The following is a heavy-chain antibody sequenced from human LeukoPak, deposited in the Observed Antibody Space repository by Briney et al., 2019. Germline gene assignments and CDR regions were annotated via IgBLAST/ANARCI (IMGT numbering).Heavy chain of an antibody. J-gene: IGHJ4*02. Sequence: GGSLSLSCAASGFTFSNYWMSWVRQAPGEGLEWVANIKEDGSEKYYVDSVKGRFTISRDNARDSLYLQMNSLRAEDTAVYYCASGRQLGYWGQGTLVTVSS. CDR1: GFTFSNYW. CDR2: IKEDGSEK. D-gene: IGHD6-13*01. V-gene: IGHV3-7*01. CDR3: ASGRQLGY.